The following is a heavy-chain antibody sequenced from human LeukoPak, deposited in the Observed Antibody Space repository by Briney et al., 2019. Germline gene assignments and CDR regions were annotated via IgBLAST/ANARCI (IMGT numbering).Heavy chain of an antibody. CDR3: AKDDRGPHYCSSTSCYGDY. D-gene: IGHD2-2*01. CDR2: IRYDGSNK. J-gene: IGHJ4*02. CDR1: GFTFSSYG. V-gene: IGHV3-30*02. Sequence: PGGSLRLSCAASGFTFSSYGMHWVRPAPGKGLEWVAFIRYDGSNKYYADSVKGRFTISRDNSKNTLYLQMNSLRAEDTAVYYCAKDDRGPHYCSSTSCYGDYWGQGTLVTVSS.